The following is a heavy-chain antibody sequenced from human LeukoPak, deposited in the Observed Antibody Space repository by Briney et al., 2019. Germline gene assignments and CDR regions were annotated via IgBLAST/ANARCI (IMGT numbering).Heavy chain of an antibody. J-gene: IGHJ4*02. CDR1: GFTFSSYS. CDR3: ARDHRRFDILTGYYFYY. CDR2: ISSSSSYI. Sequence: GGSLRLSCAASGFTFSSYSMNWVRQAPGKGLEWVSSISSSSSYIYYADSVKGRFTISRDNAKNSLYLQMNSLRAEDTAVYYCARDHRRFDILTGYYFYYWGQGTLVTVSS. D-gene: IGHD3-9*01. V-gene: IGHV3-21*01.